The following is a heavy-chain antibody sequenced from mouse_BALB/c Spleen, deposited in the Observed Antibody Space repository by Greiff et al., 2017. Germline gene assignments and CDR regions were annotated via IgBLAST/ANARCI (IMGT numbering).Heavy chain of an antibody. V-gene: IGHV5-12-2*01. J-gene: IGHJ4*01. CDR3: ARHGGKVDY. D-gene: IGHD2-1*01. CDR1: GFTFSSYT. CDR2: ISNGGGST. Sequence: EVQGVESGGGLVQPGGSLKLSCAASGFTFSSYTMSWVRQTPEKRLEWVAYISNGGGSTYYPDTVKGRFTISRDNAKNTLYLQMSSLKSEDTAMYYCARHGGKVDYWGQGTSVTVSS.